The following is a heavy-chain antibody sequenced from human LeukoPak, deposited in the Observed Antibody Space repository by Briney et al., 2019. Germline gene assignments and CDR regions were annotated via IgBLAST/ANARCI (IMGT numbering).Heavy chain of an antibody. CDR1: GYIFKSYG. V-gene: IGHV1-18*01. Sequence: GASVKVSCKASGYIFKSYGVNWVRQAPGRGLEWVGWISGYNGKTDYAQRFQGRVTMTRDTSTSTAYMELRSLRSEDTAVYYCARSGILVAGVRMDVWGKGTTVIVSS. J-gene: IGHJ6*04. D-gene: IGHD1-26*01. CDR3: ARSGILVAGVRMDV. CDR2: ISGYNGKT.